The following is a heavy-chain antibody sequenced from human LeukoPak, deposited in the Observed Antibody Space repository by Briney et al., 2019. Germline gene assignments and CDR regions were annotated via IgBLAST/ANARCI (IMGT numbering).Heavy chain of an antibody. CDR2: IYHSGST. J-gene: IGHJ4*02. CDR1: GYSISSGYY. V-gene: IGHV4-38-2*01. Sequence: SSETLSLTCAVSGYSISSGYYWGWIRQPPGQGLEWIGSIYHSGSTYYNPSLKSRVTISVDTSKNQFSLKLSSVTAADTAVYYCARVDGSGSYARPDYWGQGTLVTVSS. D-gene: IGHD3-10*01. CDR3: ARVDGSGSYARPDY.